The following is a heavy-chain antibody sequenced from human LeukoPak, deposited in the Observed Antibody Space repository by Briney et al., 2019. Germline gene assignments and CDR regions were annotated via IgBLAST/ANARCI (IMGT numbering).Heavy chain of an antibody. CDR1: GFSLSTSGVG. D-gene: IGHD2-15*01. CDR3: AHPYCSGGSCYGSYWFDP. CDR2: IYWDDDR. Sequence: SGPTLVNPTQTLTLTCTFSGFSLSTSGVGVGWIRQPPGKALEWLALIYWDDDRRYSPSLKSRLTITKDTSKNKVVLTMTNMDPVDTATYYCAHPYCSGGSCYGSYWFDPWGQGTLVTVSS. J-gene: IGHJ5*02. V-gene: IGHV2-5*02.